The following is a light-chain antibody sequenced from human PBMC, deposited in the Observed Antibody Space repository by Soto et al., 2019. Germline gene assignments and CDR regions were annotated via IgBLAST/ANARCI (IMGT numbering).Light chain of an antibody. Sequence: DIQMTQSPSTLSASIGDRVTITCRASQRINKWLAWHQQKPGKAPKLLIYDASSLQSGVPPRFSGSGSGTEFTLTIRSLQPDDIATYYCQQYNAYPWTFGQGTKVDIK. J-gene: IGKJ1*01. CDR2: DAS. CDR3: QQYNAYPWT. CDR1: QRINKW. V-gene: IGKV1-5*01.